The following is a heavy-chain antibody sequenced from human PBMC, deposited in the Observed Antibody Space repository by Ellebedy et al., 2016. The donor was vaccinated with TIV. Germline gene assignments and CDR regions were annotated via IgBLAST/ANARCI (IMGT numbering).Heavy chain of an antibody. D-gene: IGHD4-17*01. CDR1: GFTFSSYA. CDR3: ATRRYGNPDI. Sequence: GGSLRLSXAASGFTFSSYAMNWVRQAPGKGLEWVSLLYSDGKTYYADSVKGRFTISRDNSKNTLYLQMNGLRAEDTAVYYCATRRYGNPDIWGQGTTVTVSS. V-gene: IGHV3-23*03. J-gene: IGHJ3*02. CDR2: LYSDGKT.